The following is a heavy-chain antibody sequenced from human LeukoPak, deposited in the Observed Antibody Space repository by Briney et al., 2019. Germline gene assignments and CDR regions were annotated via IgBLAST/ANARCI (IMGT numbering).Heavy chain of an antibody. V-gene: IGHV4-30-4*08. CDR3: ARTHAIVGATFFDY. Sequence: SETLSLTCTVSGGSISRGDYYWSWVRQPPGKGLEWIGYIYYSGSTCYNPSLKSRVAISLDTSKDQFSLQLISVTAADTAVYYCARTHAIVGATFFDYWGQGTLVTVSS. D-gene: IGHD1-26*01. CDR2: IYYSGST. J-gene: IGHJ4*02. CDR1: GGSISRGDYY.